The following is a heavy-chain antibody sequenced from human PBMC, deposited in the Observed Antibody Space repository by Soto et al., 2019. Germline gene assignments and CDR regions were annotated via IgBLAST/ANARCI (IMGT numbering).Heavy chain of an antibody. V-gene: IGHV3-30*04. CDR1: GFTFSSYA. Sequence: QVQLVESGGGVVQPGRSLRLSCAASGFTFSSYAMHWVRQAPGKGLEWVAVISYDGRNTYYADSVKGRFTISRDNSKNTLNLQMISLRAVAAAVYYCERRRSSTRYQRPYGMDVWGQGTTVTVSS. CDR3: ERRRSSTRYQRPYGMDV. CDR2: ISYDGRNT. D-gene: IGHD2-2*01. J-gene: IGHJ6*02.